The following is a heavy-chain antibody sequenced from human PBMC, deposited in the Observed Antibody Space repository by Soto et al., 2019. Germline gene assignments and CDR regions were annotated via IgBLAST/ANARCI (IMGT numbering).Heavy chain of an antibody. CDR1: GFSLTTRGVG. V-gene: IGHV2-5*02. CDR3: AAIPNYYQYDWFDP. J-gene: IGHJ5*02. D-gene: IGHD3-16*01. Sequence: QITLKESGPTLVKPTQTLTLTCTFSGFSLTTRGVGGGWIRQPPGNALECLALIYWDDDKRYSPSLQSRLSITNDTSKNQVVLTMTNVDPVDTATYYCAAIPNYYQYDWFDPWCQGTLVSVSS. CDR2: IYWDDDK.